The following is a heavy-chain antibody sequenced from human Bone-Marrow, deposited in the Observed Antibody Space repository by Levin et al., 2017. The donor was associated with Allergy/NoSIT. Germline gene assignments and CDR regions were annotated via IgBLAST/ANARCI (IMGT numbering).Heavy chain of an antibody. CDR2: MYHSGSP. D-gene: IGHD3-22*01. CDR1: GYSISSGYY. V-gene: IGHV4-38-2*01. CDR3: AATDYYDSSGYDRDY. Sequence: KPSETLSLTCEVSGYSISSGYYWGWVRQPPGKGLQWIGNMYHSGSPYYNPSLKSRVTISVDTSKNHFSLKLSSVTAADTAIYYCAATDYYDSSGYDRDYWGQGILVTVSS. J-gene: IGHJ4*02.